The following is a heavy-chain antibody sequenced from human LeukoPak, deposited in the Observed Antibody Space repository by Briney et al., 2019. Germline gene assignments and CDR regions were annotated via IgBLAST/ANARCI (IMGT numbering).Heavy chain of an antibody. CDR2: ISAYKGDT. CDR3: ARVNDVAVVAAAAPHFEY. V-gene: IGHV1-18*01. D-gene: IGHD2-15*01. CDR1: GYTFISYG. Sequence: ASVTVSFKPSGYTFISYGISWVRQAPGQGLEWVGWISAYKGDTDYAQKFQGRVAMTTDTSTNTVYMELTSLRSDDTAVYYCARVNDVAVVAAAAPHFEYWGQGTLVTVSS. J-gene: IGHJ4*02.